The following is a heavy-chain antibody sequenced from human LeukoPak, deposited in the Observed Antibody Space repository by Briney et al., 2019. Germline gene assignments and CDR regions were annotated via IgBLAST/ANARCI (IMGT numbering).Heavy chain of an antibody. V-gene: IGHV1-8*02. CDR2: MNPKSGYT. CDR3: ARGRRCSSTSCHFESGDCYYYMDV. D-gene: IGHD2-2*01. J-gene: IGHJ6*03. Sequence: GASVTVSCKASGYSFTTYDINWVRQATGQGLEWMGWMNPKSGYTGYAQKFQGRITFTRNTSISTAYMELSSLRSEDSAVYYCARGRRCSSTSCHFESGDCYYYMDVWGKGTTVTVSS. CDR1: GYSFTTYD.